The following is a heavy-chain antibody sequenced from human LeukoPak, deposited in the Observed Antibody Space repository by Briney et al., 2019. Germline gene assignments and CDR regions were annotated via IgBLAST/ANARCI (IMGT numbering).Heavy chain of an antibody. V-gene: IGHV4-59*08. J-gene: IGHJ2*01. CDR1: GGSISSYY. CDR3: ARRSYDILTGYLNPYWYFDL. Sequence: SETLSLTCTVSGGSISSYYWSWIRQPPGKGLEWIGYIYYSGSTNYNPSLKSRVTISVDTSKNQFSLKLSSVTAADTAVYYCARRSYDILTGYLNPYWYFDLWGRGTLVTVSS. CDR2: IYYSGST. D-gene: IGHD3-9*01.